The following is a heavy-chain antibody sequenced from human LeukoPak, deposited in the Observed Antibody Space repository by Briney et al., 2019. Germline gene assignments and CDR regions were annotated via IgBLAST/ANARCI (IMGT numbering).Heavy chain of an antibody. V-gene: IGHV3-53*01. CDR3: ARSSGYYTCYFDY. CDR2: IYSGGST. CDR1: GFTFSSYA. Sequence: PGGSLRLSCAASGFTFSSYAMSWVRQAPGKGLEWVSVIYSGGSTYYADSVKGRFTISRDNSKNTLYLQMNSLRAEDTAVYYCARSSGYYTCYFDYWGQGTLVTVSS. D-gene: IGHD3-3*01. J-gene: IGHJ4*02.